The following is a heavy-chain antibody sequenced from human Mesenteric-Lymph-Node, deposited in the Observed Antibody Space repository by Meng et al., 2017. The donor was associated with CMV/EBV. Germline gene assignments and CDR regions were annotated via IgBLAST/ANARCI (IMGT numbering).Heavy chain of an antibody. CDR1: GFTFSSYA. CDR2: ISGSGGST. CDR3: AKDLYSSSSWPDY. Sequence: GESLKISCAASGFTFSSYAMSWVRQAPGKGLEWVSAISGSGGSTYYPDSVKGRFTISRDNSKNTLYLQMNSLRAEDTAVYYCAKDLYSSSSWPDYWGQGTLVTVSS. D-gene: IGHD6-13*01. J-gene: IGHJ4*02. V-gene: IGHV3-23*01.